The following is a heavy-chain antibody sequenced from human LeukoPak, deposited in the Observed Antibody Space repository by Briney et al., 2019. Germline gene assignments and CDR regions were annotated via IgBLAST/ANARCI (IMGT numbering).Heavy chain of an antibody. CDR1: GFTFSSYT. CDR2: IGTSSTTI. Sequence: PGGSLRLSCAASGFTFSSYTMNWVRQPPGKGLEWVSNIGTSSTTIYYADSVKGRFTISRDNAKNSLYLQMNSLRADDTAVYYCARFAAGGSHYYYMDVWGKGTMVTVSS. CDR3: ARFAAGGSHYYYMDV. V-gene: IGHV3-48*01. J-gene: IGHJ6*03. D-gene: IGHD6-25*01.